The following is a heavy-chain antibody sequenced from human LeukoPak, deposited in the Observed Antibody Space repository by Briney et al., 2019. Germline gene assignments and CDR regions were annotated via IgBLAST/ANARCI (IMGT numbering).Heavy chain of an antibody. D-gene: IGHD6-6*01. CDR1: GGSISSSSYY. Sequence: SETLSLTCTVSGGSISSSSYYWGWIRQPPGKGLEWIGSIYYSGSTYYNPSLKSRVTISVDTSKNQFSLKLSSVTAADTAVYYCARHPRLIGRLVHAFDYWGQGTLVTVSS. J-gene: IGHJ4*02. CDR2: IYYSGST. V-gene: IGHV4-39*01. CDR3: ARHPRLIGRLVHAFDY.